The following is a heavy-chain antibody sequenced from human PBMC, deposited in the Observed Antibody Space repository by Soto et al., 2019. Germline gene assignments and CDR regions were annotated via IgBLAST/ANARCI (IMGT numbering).Heavy chain of an antibody. V-gene: IGHV4-59*01. J-gene: IGHJ1*01. Sequence: SETLSLTCTVSGGSISSYYWSWIRQPPGKGLEWIGYIYYSGSTNYNPSLKSRVTISVDTSKNQFSLKLSSVTAADTAVYYCARVATYYDILTGYLTAEYFQHWGQGTLVTVSS. CDR1: GGSISSYY. CDR2: IYYSGST. CDR3: ARVATYYDILTGYLTAEYFQH. D-gene: IGHD3-9*01.